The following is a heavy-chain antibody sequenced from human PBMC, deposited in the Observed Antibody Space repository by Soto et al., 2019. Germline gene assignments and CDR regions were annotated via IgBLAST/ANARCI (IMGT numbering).Heavy chain of an antibody. CDR1: GFTFSSYW. J-gene: IGHJ6*02. CDR2: IKQDGSEK. V-gene: IGHV3-7*01. Sequence: GSLRLSCAASGFTFSSYWMSWVRQAPGKGLEWVANIKQDGSEKYYVDSVKGRFTISRDNAKNSLYLQMNSLRAEDTAVYYCARDSSSGYYYYYGMDVWGQGTTVTVSS. D-gene: IGHD6-6*01. CDR3: ARDSSSGYYYYYGMDV.